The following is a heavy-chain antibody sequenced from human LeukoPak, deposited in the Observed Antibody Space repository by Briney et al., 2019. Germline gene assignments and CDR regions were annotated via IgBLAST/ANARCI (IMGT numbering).Heavy chain of an antibody. D-gene: IGHD3-3*01. J-gene: IGHJ4*02. V-gene: IGHV4-34*01. CDR1: GGSISSYY. CDR2: INHSGST. Sequence: PSETLSLTCTVSGGSISSYYWSWIRQPPGKGLEWIGEINHSGSTNYNPSLKSRVTISVDTSKNQFSLKLSSVTAADTAVYYCARTRITIFGVVIRSDYWGQGTLVTVSS. CDR3: ARTRITIFGVVIRSDY.